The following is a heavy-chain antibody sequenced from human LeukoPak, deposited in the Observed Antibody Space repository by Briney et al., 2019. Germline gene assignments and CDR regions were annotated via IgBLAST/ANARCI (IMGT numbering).Heavy chain of an antibody. CDR2: ISAYNGNT. Sequence: ASVKVSYKASGYTFTSYGISWVRQAPGQGLEWMGWISAYNGNTNYAQKLQGRVTMTTDTSTSTAYMELRSLRSDDTAVYYCARRMVDYGDYGGAFDIWGQGTMVTVSS. V-gene: IGHV1-18*01. J-gene: IGHJ3*02. D-gene: IGHD4-17*01. CDR3: ARRMVDYGDYGGAFDI. CDR1: GYTFTSYG.